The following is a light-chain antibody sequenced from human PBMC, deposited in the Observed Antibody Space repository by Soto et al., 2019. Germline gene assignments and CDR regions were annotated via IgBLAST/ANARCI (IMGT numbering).Light chain of an antibody. CDR3: QQLKSYPPDT. CDR2: AAS. Sequence: DIQLTQSPSFLSASVGDRVTITCRASQGISSYLAWYQQKPGKAPKLLIYAASTLQSGVASRFSGSGSGTEFTLTISSRQPEDFATYYCQQLKSYPPDTFGQGNKVEIK. CDR1: QGISSY. J-gene: IGKJ1*01. V-gene: IGKV1-9*01.